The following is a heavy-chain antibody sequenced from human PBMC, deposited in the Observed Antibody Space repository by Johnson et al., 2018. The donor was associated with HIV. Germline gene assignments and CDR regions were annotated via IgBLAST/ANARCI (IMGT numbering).Heavy chain of an antibody. D-gene: IGHD1-26*01. CDR3: ARDKWELLGAFDI. Sequence: VQLVESGGGVVRPGGSLRLSCAASGFTFDDYAMSWVRQAPGKGLEWVPAISDSGGSTNYADSVMGGFTISRDNSKNTLYLQTNSLRAEDTAVCYCARDKWELLGAFDIWGQGTMVTVSS. CDR2: ISDSGGST. V-gene: IGHV3-23*04. J-gene: IGHJ3*02. CDR1: GFTFDDYA.